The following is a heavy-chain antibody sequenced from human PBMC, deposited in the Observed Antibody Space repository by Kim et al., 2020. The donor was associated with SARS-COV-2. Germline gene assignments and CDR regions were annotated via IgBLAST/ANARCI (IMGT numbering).Heavy chain of an antibody. CDR3: AKTGQLDY. CDR1: GFTFSTYA. J-gene: IGHJ4*02. CDR2: ITGNGAAT. V-gene: IGHV3-23*01. Sequence: GGSLRLSCAASGFTFSTYAMSWVRQAPRRGLEWVSTITGNGAATYYADSVRGRFTISRDNSKNTLSLQMNSLRAEDTALYYCAKTGQLDYCGQGTLVTVS. D-gene: IGHD6-13*01.